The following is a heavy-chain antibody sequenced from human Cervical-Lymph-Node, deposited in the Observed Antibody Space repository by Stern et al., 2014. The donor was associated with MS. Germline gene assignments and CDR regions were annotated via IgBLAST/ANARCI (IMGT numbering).Heavy chain of an antibody. V-gene: IGHV5-51*01. CDR1: GYSFTNSW. Sequence: VQLVQSGAEVKKPGQSLKISCKGSGYSFTNSWIGWVRQMPGKGLELMGIISPVDSETRYSPSFQGPVPISVAQSITTAYVQWTSLEASDTAMYYCARQGCATTSCHTIDSWGQGTLITVSS. J-gene: IGHJ4*02. CDR3: ARQGCATTSCHTIDS. CDR2: ISPVDSET. D-gene: IGHD2-2*02.